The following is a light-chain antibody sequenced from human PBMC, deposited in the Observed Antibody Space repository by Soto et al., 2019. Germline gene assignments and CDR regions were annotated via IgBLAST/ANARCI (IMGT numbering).Light chain of an antibody. V-gene: IGKV1-5*03. CDR3: HHYNTYST. Sequence: DIQMTQSPSTLSASVGDRVTITCRASQSISNWLAWYQQKPGKAPKLLIYKTSNLESGVPSRFSGSGSGTEFTLTISSLQPDDFATYYCHHYNTYSTFGQGTRVDVK. CDR2: KTS. CDR1: QSISNW. J-gene: IGKJ1*01.